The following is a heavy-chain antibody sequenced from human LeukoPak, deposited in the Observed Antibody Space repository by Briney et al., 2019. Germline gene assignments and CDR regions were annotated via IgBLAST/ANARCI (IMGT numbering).Heavy chain of an antibody. V-gene: IGHV3-48*03. Sequence: GGSLRLSCAASGFIFSSYEMSWVRQAPGKGLEWVSYISSSGRTMYYADSVKGRFTVSRDNAKNTLYLQMNSLRAEDTAVYYCTKDYGTLRAFDIWGQGTMVTVSS. CDR3: TKDYGTLRAFDI. CDR1: GFIFSSYE. CDR2: ISSSGRTM. J-gene: IGHJ3*02. D-gene: IGHD5-12*01.